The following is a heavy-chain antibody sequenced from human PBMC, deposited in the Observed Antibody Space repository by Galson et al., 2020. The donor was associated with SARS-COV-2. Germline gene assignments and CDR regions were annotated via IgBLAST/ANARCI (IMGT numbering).Heavy chain of an antibody. CDR2: TYSDDDE. Sequence: SGPTLVKPTQTLTLTCTFSGFSLSSSGVGVGWIRQPPGKALEWPAPTYSDDDEHYSPSLKSRLTITKATSKNQVVLTMTNMDPVDTGTYYCAHVLYFESSGYWGFDYWGQGTRVIVSS. CDR1: GFSLSSSGVG. V-gene: IGHV2-5*02. CDR3: AHVLYFESSGYWGFDY. D-gene: IGHD3-22*01. J-gene: IGHJ4*02.